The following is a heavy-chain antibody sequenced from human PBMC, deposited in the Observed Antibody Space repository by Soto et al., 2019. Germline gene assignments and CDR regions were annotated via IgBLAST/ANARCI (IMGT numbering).Heavy chain of an antibody. D-gene: IGHD4-4*01. Sequence: QVQLVQSGAEVKKPGSSVKVSCKASGGTVSNYGISWVRQAPGQGLEWMGGIIPIIGTANYAQKFQGRVTTPEEASTRIANMELSGTSSDDTALYYCSCPPSSNRNYYAMDVWGQGTTVIVSS. V-gene: IGHV1-69*12. CDR1: GGTVSNYG. CDR3: SCPPSSNRNYYAMDV. CDR2: IIPIIGTA. J-gene: IGHJ6*02.